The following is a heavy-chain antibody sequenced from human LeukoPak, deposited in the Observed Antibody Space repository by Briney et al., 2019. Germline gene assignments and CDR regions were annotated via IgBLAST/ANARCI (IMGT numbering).Heavy chain of an antibody. Sequence: GGSLRLSCAASGFTFSSYGMHWVRQAPGKGLEWVAVIWYDGSNKYYADSVKGRFTISRDNSKNTLYLQMNSLRAEDTAVYYCAKFGEDFNGNYNYYYYRAVWGKGPTVTV. V-gene: IGHV3-33*06. CDR3: AKFGEDFNGNYNYYYYRAV. CDR1: GFTFSSYG. J-gene: IGHJ6*03. CDR2: IWYDGSNK. D-gene: IGHD1-14*01.